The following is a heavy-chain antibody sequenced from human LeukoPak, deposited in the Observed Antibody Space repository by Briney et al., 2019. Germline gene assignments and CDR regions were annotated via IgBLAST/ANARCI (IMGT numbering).Heavy chain of an antibody. CDR3: ARGSGSYYLLYNWFDP. CDR2: IKQDGSEK. Sequence: GGSLRLSCAASGFTFSSYWMSWVRQAPGKGLEWVANIKQDGSEKYYVDSVKGRFTISRDNAKNSLYLRMNSLRAEDTAVYYCARGSGSYYLLYNWFDPWGQGTLVTVSS. V-gene: IGHV3-7*03. D-gene: IGHD3-10*01. J-gene: IGHJ5*02. CDR1: GFTFSSYW.